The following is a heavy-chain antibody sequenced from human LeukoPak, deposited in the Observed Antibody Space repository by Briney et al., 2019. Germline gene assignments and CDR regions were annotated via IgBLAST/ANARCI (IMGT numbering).Heavy chain of an antibody. CDR3: AKGETVTTTSFDY. J-gene: IGHJ4*02. D-gene: IGHD4-17*01. Sequence: GGSLRLSCAASGFIFSSNAMSWVRQAPGKGLEWVSAISGSGGSTYYADSVKGRFTISRDNSKNTLYLQVNSLRAEDTAVYYCAKGETVTTTSFDYWGQGTLVTVSS. CDR1: GFIFSSNA. CDR2: ISGSGGST. V-gene: IGHV3-23*01.